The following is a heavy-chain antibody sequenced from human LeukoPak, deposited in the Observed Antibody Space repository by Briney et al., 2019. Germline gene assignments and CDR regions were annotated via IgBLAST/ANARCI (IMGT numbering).Heavy chain of an antibody. D-gene: IGHD1-26*01. V-gene: IGHV4-39*01. J-gene: IGHJ5*02. CDR2: IYYSGST. Sequence: SETLSLTCTVSGGSISSSSYYWGWIRQPPGKGLEWIGSIYYSGSTYYTPSLKSRVTISVDTSTNQFSMKSRSVPAAETAVYYRARGPIVGAPQGHWFDPWGQGTLVTVSS. CDR3: ARGPIVGAPQGHWFDP. CDR1: GGSISSSSYY.